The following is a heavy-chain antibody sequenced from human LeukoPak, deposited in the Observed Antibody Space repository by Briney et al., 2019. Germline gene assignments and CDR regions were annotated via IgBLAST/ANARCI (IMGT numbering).Heavy chain of an antibody. V-gene: IGHV3-23*01. J-gene: IGHJ4*02. D-gene: IGHD3-9*01. CDR1: GFTFSSFA. CDR2: IISGSST. CDR3: AKLHYDILTGYYYDY. Sequence: GGSLRLSCAASGFTFSSFAMGWVRQAPGKGLEWVSIIISGSSTYYADSVKGRFTISRDNSKNTLYMQMNSLRAEDTAVYYCAKLHYDILTGYYYDYWGQGTLVTVSS.